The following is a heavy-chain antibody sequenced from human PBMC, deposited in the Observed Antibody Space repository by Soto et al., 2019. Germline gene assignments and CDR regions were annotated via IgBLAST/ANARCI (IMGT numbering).Heavy chain of an antibody. CDR1: GFTFDDYT. J-gene: IGHJ6*02. CDR2: ISWDGGST. D-gene: IGHD3-16*01. CDR3: AKDRGGLRTWYYYGMDV. Sequence: GGSLRLSCAASGFTFDDYTMHWVRQAPGKGLEWVSLISWDGGSTYYADSVKGRFTISRDNSKNSLYLQMNSLRTEDTALYYCAKDRGGLRTWYYYGMDVWGQGTTVTVSS. V-gene: IGHV3-43*01.